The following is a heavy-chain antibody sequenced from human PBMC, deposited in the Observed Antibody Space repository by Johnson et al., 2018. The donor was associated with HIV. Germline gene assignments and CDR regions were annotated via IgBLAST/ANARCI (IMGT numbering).Heavy chain of an antibody. D-gene: IGHD2-21*02. Sequence: VQLVESGGGVVRPGGSPRLSCATSGFTFNDHGMTWVRQVPGKGLEWVCDTNWNGANTAYADSVKGRFTISRDNAKNSLYLDMNSLRVEDTALYYCVRVGKYCGDDCHLGVDAFDIWGQGTMVTVSS. V-gene: IGHV3-20*04. CDR2: TNWNGANT. CDR3: VRVGKYCGDDCHLGVDAFDI. CDR1: GFTFNDHG. J-gene: IGHJ3*02.